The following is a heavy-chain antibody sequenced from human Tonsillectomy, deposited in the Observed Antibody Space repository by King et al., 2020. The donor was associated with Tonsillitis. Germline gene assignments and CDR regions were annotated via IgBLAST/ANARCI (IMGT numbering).Heavy chain of an antibody. Sequence: VQLQQWGAGLLKPSETLSLTCAVYGGSFSGFYWSWIRQPPGAGLEWIGEISHSGKTNYNPSLKSRVTISVDTSKNKFSLKLTSVTAADTAVYYCARGYYYGDSYTNNWFDPWGQGTLVTVSS. CDR1: GGSFSGFY. J-gene: IGHJ5*02. CDR2: ISHSGKT. D-gene: IGHD4-17*01. V-gene: IGHV4-34*01. CDR3: ARGYYYGDSYTNNWFDP.